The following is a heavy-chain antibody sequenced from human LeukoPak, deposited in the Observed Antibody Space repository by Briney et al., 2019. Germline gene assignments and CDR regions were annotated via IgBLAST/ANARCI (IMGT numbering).Heavy chain of an antibody. V-gene: IGHV4-39*07. J-gene: IGHJ4*02. D-gene: IGHD3-9*01. Sequence: PSETLSLTCTVSGGSISSSSYYWGWIRQPPGKGLEWIGSIYYSGSTYYNPSLKSRVTISVDTSKNQFSLKLSSVTAADTAVYYCAREAANVLRYFDWYSAARYFDYWGQGTLVTVSS. CDR1: GGSISSSSYY. CDR3: AREAANVLRYFDWYSAARYFDY. CDR2: IYYSGST.